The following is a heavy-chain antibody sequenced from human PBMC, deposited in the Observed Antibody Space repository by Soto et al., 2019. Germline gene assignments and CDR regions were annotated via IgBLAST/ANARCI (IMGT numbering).Heavy chain of an antibody. CDR1: GGTFSSYA. J-gene: IGHJ4*02. CDR3: ATDRLRYFDWLLSG. Sequence: QVQLVQSGAEVKKPGSSVKVSCKASGGTFSSYAISWVRQAPGQGLEWMGGIIPIFGTANYAQKFQGRVTITAHESTSTAYMELSRLRSEDTAVYHCATDRLRYFDWLLSGWGQGTLVTLSS. CDR2: IIPIFGTA. V-gene: IGHV1-69*01. D-gene: IGHD3-9*01.